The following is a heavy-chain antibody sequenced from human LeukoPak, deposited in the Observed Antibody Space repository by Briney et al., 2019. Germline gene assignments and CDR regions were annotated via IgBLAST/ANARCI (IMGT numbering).Heavy chain of an antibody. CDR2: FDPEDGET. J-gene: IGHJ5*02. D-gene: IGHD6-13*01. CDR3: ATRAPSSSSWYRSSWFDP. CDR1: GYTLTELS. V-gene: IGHV1-24*01. Sequence: ASVKVSCKVSGYTLTELSMHWVRQAPGKGLEWMGRFDPEDGETIYAQKFQGRVTMTEDTSTDTAYMELSSLRSEDTAVYCCATRAPSSSSWYRSSWFDPWGQGTLVTVSS.